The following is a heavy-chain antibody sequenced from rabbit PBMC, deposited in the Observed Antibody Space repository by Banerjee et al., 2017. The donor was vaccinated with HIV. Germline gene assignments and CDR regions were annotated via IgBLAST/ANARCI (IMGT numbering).Heavy chain of an antibody. CDR3: ARKGYTCDDYDL. Sequence: QSLEESGGDLVKPGASLTLTCTASGFSFSSSYWICWVRQAPGKGLEWIACIYAGSSDRTYYANWAKGRFTISKTSSTTVTLQMTSLTAADTATYFCARKGYTCDDYDLWGPGTLVTVS. D-gene: IGHD2-1*01. V-gene: IGHV1S40*01. CDR2: IYAGSSDRT. CDR1: GFSFSSSYW. J-gene: IGHJ4*01.